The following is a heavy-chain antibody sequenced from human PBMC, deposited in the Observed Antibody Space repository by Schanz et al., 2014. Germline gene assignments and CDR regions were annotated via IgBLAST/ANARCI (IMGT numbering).Heavy chain of an antibody. CDR1: GFNLRRYS. CDR3: AKDMNREATAPES. D-gene: IGHD5-12*01. J-gene: IGHJ5*02. CDR2: ISLDGSNQ. Sequence: VQLVESGGGLVKPGGSLRLSCATSGFNLRRYSMNWVRQAPGKGLEWVAIISLDGSNQYYADSVKGRFTVSRDNSKNTVYLHMNSLRDEDTAVYYCAKDMNREATAPESWGQGTLVVVSS. V-gene: IGHV3-30*18.